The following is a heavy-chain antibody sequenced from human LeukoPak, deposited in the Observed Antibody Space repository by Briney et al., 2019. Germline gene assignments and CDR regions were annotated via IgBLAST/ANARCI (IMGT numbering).Heavy chain of an antibody. CDR2: ISSSSSYI. Sequence: GGSLRLSCAASGFTFSSYSMNWVRQAPGKGLEWVSSISSSSSYIYYADSVKGRFTISRDNSKNTLYLQMNSLRAEDTAVYYCVKTSYYGSGSELPDHWGQGSLVTVSS. CDR3: VKTSYYGSGSELPDH. V-gene: IGHV3-21*04. J-gene: IGHJ4*02. CDR1: GFTFSSYS. D-gene: IGHD3-10*01.